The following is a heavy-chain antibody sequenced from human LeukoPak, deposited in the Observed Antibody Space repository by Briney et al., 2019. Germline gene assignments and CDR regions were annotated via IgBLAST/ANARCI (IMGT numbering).Heavy chain of an antibody. CDR1: GFTFSSYS. Sequence: GGSLRLSCAASGFTFSSYSMNWVRQAPGKGLEWVSSISSSSSYIYYADSVKGRFTISRDNAKNSLYLQMNSLRAEDTAVYYCARDRGVRTTRSLFDYWGQGTLVTVSS. V-gene: IGHV3-21*01. D-gene: IGHD3-16*02. CDR2: ISSSSSYI. J-gene: IGHJ4*02. CDR3: ARDRGVRTTRSLFDY.